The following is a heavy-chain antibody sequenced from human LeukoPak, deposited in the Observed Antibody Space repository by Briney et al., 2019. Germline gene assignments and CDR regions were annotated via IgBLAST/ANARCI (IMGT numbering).Heavy chain of an antibody. CDR1: GYTFTSYY. Sequence: ASVKVSCKASGYTFTSYYIHWVRQAPGKGLEYVSAISGNGVTTHYTNSVKGRFTISRDNSKNTVYLQMGSLSTEDTAVYYCARDTNREQDIWGQGTTVTVSS. D-gene: IGHD3-3*01. V-gene: IGHV3-64*01. J-gene: IGHJ6*02. CDR3: ARDTNREQDI. CDR2: ISGNGVTT.